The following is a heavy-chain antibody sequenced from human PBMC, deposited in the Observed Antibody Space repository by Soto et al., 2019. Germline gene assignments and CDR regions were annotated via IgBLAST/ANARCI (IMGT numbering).Heavy chain of an antibody. Sequence: ASVKVSCKASGYTFTIYYMHWVRRAPGQGLEWMGIINPSGGSTSYAQKFQGRVTMTRDTSTSTVYMELSSLRSEDTAVYYCARGGKAYYDFLSGYSVKFDYWGQGTLVTVSS. D-gene: IGHD3-3*01. V-gene: IGHV1-46*03. CDR1: GYTFTIYY. CDR2: INPSGGST. CDR3: ARGGKAYYDFLSGYSVKFDY. J-gene: IGHJ4*02.